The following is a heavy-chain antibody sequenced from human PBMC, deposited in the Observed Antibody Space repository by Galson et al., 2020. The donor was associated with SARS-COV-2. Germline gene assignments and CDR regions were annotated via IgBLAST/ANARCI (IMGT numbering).Heavy chain of an antibody. J-gene: IGHJ3*02. CDR1: GFTFSDYF. Sequence: GGSLRLSCAASGFTFSDYFMHWVRQAPGKGLVWVSRIERDGSSSTYADSVRGRFTVSRDNAKNTLYLQMNSLRADDTAIYYCARDLSWKLVDIWGRGAMVTVSS. CDR3: ARDLSWKLVDI. V-gene: IGHV3-74*03. CDR2: IERDGSSS. D-gene: IGHD1-1*01.